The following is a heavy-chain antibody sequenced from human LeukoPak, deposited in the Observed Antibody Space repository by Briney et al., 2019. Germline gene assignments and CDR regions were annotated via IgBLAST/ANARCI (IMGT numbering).Heavy chain of an antibody. V-gene: IGHV4-34*01. D-gene: IGHD5-18*01. CDR3: ARGRRRGWDSYGYFFDY. J-gene: IGHJ4*02. Sequence: GSLRLSCAASGFTFSSYAMSWVRQAPGKGLEWIGEINHSGSTNYNPSLKSRVTISVDTSKTQFSLKLSSVTAADTAVYYCARGRRRGWDSYGYFFDYWGQGTLVTVSS. CDR2: INHSGST. CDR1: GFTFSSYA.